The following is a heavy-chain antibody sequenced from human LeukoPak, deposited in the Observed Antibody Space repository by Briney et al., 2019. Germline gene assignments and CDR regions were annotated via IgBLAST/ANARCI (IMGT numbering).Heavy chain of an antibody. D-gene: IGHD2-2*01. Sequence: SETLSLTCTVSGGSISSGDYYWSWIRHPPGKGLEWIGYIYHSGSTYYNPSLKSRVTISVDTSKNQFSLKLSSVTAADTAVYYCARDSQVVESDYYYYMDVWGKGTTVTVSS. CDR1: GGSISSGDYY. J-gene: IGHJ6*03. CDR3: ARDSQVVESDYYYYMDV. CDR2: IYHSGST. V-gene: IGHV4-30-4*08.